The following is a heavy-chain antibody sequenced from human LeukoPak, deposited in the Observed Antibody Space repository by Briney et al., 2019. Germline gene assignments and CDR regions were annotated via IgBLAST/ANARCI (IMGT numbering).Heavy chain of an antibody. CDR3: ATGANLNAFDI. J-gene: IGHJ3*02. CDR1: GFTVSSNY. D-gene: IGHD3-10*01. Sequence: PGGSLRLSCAASGFTVSSNYMSWVRQAPGKGLEWVSVIYSGGSTYYADSVKGRFTISRDNSKNTLYLQMNSLRAEDTAVYYCATGANLNAFDIWGQGTMVTVSS. CDR2: IYSGGST. V-gene: IGHV3-53*01.